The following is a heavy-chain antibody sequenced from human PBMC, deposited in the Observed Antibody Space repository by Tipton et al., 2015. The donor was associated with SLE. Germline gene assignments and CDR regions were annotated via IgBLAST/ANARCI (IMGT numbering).Heavy chain of an antibody. CDR2: IYTSGST. CDR1: GGPINNSGHY. CDR3: ARRIVGATRDHFDY. V-gene: IGHV4-4*09. D-gene: IGHD1-26*01. Sequence: TLSLTCKVSGGPINNSGHYWSWIRQPPGKGLEWIGYIYTSGSTNYNPSLKSRVTMSVDTSKNQFSLKVSSVTAADTAVYYCARRIVGATRDHFDYWGQGTLVTVSS. J-gene: IGHJ4*02.